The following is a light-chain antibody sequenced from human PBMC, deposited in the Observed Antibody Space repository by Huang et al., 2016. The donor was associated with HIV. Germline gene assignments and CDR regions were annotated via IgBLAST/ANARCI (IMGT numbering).Light chain of an antibody. Sequence: DIVMTQSPLSLSVTPGEAASISCRSSQSLLNSNGYNYLDWYFQKPGQSPQLLIYWGSNRASGVPDRFSGSGAGTDVTLKISRVEAEDVGVYYCMHAIESPRTCGQGTKVEIK. CDR1: QSLLNSNGYNY. CDR2: WGS. J-gene: IGKJ1*01. V-gene: IGKV2-28*01. CDR3: MHAIESPRT.